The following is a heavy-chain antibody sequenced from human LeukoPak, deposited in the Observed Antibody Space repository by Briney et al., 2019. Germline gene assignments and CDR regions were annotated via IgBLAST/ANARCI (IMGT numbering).Heavy chain of an antibody. CDR3: ARHFRKLEAINY. D-gene: IGHD6-6*01. J-gene: IGHJ4*02. Sequence: PSETLSLTCTVSGGSISSSTYYWGWIRQPPGKGLVWNGSIFYSRTTYYNPSLRRRPTFSVDTYKTQFALKLSSSTAAGTAVHYCARHFRKLEAINYWGQGTLVTVSS. CDR1: GGSISSSTYY. CDR2: IFYSRTT. V-gene: IGHV4-39*01.